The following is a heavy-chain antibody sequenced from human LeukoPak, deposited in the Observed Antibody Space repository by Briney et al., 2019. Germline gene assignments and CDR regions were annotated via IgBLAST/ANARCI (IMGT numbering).Heavy chain of an antibody. CDR1: GFTFSSYA. J-gene: IGHJ4*02. Sequence: GGSLRLSCAASGFTFSSYAMSWVRQAPGKGLEWVSAISGSGGSTYYADSVKGRFTISRDISRNTVYLQLNNLRVDDTATYFCARASWISTAGAVCWGQGTQVTVSP. CDR2: ISGSGGST. CDR3: ARASWISTAGAVC. D-gene: IGHD2-2*03. V-gene: IGHV3-23*01.